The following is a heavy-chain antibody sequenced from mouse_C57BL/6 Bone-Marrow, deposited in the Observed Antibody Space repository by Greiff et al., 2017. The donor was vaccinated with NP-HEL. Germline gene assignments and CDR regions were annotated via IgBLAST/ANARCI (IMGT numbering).Heavy chain of an antibody. J-gene: IGHJ2*01. CDR3: ARWGTTATGY. CDR1: GYTFTSYW. V-gene: IGHV1-50*01. D-gene: IGHD1-2*01. CDR2: IDPSDSYT. Sequence: QVQLQQSGAELVKPGASVKLSCKASGYTFTSYWMQWVKQRPGQGLEWIGEIDPSDSYTNYNQKFKGKATLTVDTSSSTAYMQLSSLTSEDSAVYYCARWGTTATGYWGQGTTLTVSS.